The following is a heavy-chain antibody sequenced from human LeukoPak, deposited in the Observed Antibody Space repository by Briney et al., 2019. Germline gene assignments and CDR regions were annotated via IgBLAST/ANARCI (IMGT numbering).Heavy chain of an antibody. Sequence: SETLSLTYTVSGGSISSYYWSWIRQPPGKGLEWIGYIYYSGSTNYNPSLKSRVTISVDTSKNQFSLKLSSVTAADTAVYYCARTYSGYDYWFDPWGQGTLVTVSS. CDR1: GGSISSYY. V-gene: IGHV4-59*01. D-gene: IGHD5-12*01. CDR2: IYYSGST. CDR3: ARTYSGYDYWFDP. J-gene: IGHJ5*02.